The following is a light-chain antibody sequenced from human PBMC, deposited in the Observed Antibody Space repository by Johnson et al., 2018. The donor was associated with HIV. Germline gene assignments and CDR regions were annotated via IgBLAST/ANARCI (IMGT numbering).Light chain of an antibody. CDR2: DNN. V-gene: IGLV1-51*01. Sequence: QSVLTQPPSVSAAPGQKVTISCSRNYSNFGNNYVSWYQQLPGTAPKLLIYDNNKRPSGIPDRFSGSKSGTSATLGITGLQTGDEADYYCGTWDSSLSAGRYVFGTGTKVTVL. CDR3: GTWDSSLSAGRYV. J-gene: IGLJ1*01. CDR1: YSNFGNNY.